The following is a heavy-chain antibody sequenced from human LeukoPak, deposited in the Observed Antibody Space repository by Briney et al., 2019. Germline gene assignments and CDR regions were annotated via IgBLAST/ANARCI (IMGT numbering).Heavy chain of an antibody. CDR2: ISSSGSTI. D-gene: IGHD3-22*01. CDR1: GFTFSDHY. J-gene: IGHJ4*02. V-gene: IGHV3-11*01. CDR3: ARHLLSYYDSSGYYDY. Sequence: GGSLRLSCAASGFTFSDHYMSWIRQAPGKGLEWVSYISSSGSTIYYADSVKGRFTISRDNAKNSLYLQMNSLRAEDTAVYYCARHLLSYYDSSGYYDYWGQGTLVTVSS.